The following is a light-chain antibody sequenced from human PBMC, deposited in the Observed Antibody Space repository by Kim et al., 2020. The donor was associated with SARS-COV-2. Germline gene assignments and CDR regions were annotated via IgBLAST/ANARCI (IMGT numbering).Light chain of an antibody. CDR1: QSIGTF. Sequence: DIQMTQSPPSLPASVGDRVTITCRASQSIGTFLNWYRQKPGTAPEVLIYAASSLQSGVPSRFSGSGSGTEFTLTISSLQPEDFATYLCQQYSNVPYTWGQGTKLEI. CDR3: QQYSNVPYT. V-gene: IGKV1-39*01. CDR2: AAS. J-gene: IGKJ2*01.